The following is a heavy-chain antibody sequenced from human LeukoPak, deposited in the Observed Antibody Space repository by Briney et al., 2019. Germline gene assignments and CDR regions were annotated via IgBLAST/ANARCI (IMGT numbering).Heavy chain of an antibody. CDR2: ISGGGVST. CDR1: GFTFSNYA. CDR3: ARLISSSARGYFDY. Sequence: GGSLRLSCAASGFTFSNYAMSWVRQAPGKGLEWVSAISGGGVSTYYADSVKGRFTVSRDNSKNTLNLQMNSLRAEDTAVYYCARLISSSARGYFDYWGQGTLVTVSS. D-gene: IGHD6-6*01. J-gene: IGHJ4*02. V-gene: IGHV3-23*01.